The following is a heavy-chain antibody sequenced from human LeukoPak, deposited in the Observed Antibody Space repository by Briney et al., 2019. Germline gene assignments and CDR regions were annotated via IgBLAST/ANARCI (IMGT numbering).Heavy chain of an antibody. Sequence: GGSLRLSCAASGFTASSNYMSWVRQAPGKGLEWVSVIYSGGYTDYADSVKGRFTISRDDSKNTLFLEMNNLRAEDTAVYYCARSPYDSSGYYYGYFDYWGQGTLVTVSS. CDR2: IYSGGYT. V-gene: IGHV3-53*01. CDR1: GFTASSNY. D-gene: IGHD3-22*01. CDR3: ARSPYDSSGYYYGYFDY. J-gene: IGHJ4*02.